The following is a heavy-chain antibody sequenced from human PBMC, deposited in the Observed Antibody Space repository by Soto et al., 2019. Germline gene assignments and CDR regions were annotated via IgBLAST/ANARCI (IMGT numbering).Heavy chain of an antibody. Sequence: ASVKVSCKASGYTFTSYGISWVRQAPGQGLEWMGWISAYNGNTNYAQKLQGRVTMTTDTSTSTAYMELRSLRSDDTAVYYCARESRMKGGHSYGLDYWGQGTLVTVSS. D-gene: IGHD5-18*01. CDR1: GYTFTSYG. CDR2: ISAYNGNT. V-gene: IGHV1-18*01. J-gene: IGHJ4*02. CDR3: ARESRMKGGHSYGLDY.